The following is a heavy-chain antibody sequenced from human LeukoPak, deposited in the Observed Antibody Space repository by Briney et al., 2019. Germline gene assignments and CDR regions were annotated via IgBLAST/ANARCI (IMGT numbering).Heavy chain of an antibody. Sequence: KSSETLSLTCTVSGGSISSYYWSWIRQPPGKGLEWIGYIYYSGSTNYNPSLKSRVTISVDTSKNQFSLKLSSVTAADTAVYYCARDSRDGYNEAWAFDYWGQGTLVTVSS. J-gene: IGHJ4*02. V-gene: IGHV4-59*01. CDR1: GGSISSYY. CDR3: ARDSRDGYNEAWAFDY. D-gene: IGHD5-24*01. CDR2: IYYSGST.